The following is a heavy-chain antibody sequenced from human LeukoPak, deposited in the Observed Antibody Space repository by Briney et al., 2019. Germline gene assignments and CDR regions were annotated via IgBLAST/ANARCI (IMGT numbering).Heavy chain of an antibody. J-gene: IGHJ5*02. CDR2: ISSGSSYE. CDR3: ARDYQGGFAP. V-gene: IGHV3-21*01. D-gene: IGHD2-2*01. CDR1: GFTFSSYS. Sequence: GGSLRLSCAASGFTFSSYSVNWVRQAPGKGLEWVSSISSGSSYEYYADSAKGLFTISRDNTKNSLYLQMNTLRAEDTAVYYCARDYQGGFAPWGQGTLVTVSS.